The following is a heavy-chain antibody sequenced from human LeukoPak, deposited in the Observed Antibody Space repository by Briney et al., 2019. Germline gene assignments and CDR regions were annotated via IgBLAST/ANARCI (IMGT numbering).Heavy chain of an antibody. CDR2: INHNGNVN. J-gene: IGHJ4*02. CDR1: GFTFSSYW. Sequence: GGSLRLSCAASGFTFSSYWMNWARQAPGKGLEWVASINHNGNVNYYVDSVKGRFTISRDNAKNSLCLQMSNLRAEGTAVYFCARGSGGQWGLLNDYWGQGTLVTVSS. V-gene: IGHV3-7*03. D-gene: IGHD1-26*01. CDR3: ARGSGGQWGLLNDY.